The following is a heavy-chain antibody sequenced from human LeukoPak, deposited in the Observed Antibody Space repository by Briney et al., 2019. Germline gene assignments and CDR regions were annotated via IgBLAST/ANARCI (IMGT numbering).Heavy chain of an antibody. CDR2: ISGSGGST. CDR1: GFTFSSYA. D-gene: IGHD6-13*01. Sequence: PGGSLRLSCAASGFTFSSYAMSWVRQAPGKGLEWVSAISGSGGSTYYADSVKGRFTISRDNSTNTVFLQMNSLRAEDTAVYYCAKARAGVVAAAFNYWGQGTLVTVSS. V-gene: IGHV3-23*01. J-gene: IGHJ4*02. CDR3: AKARAGVVAAAFNY.